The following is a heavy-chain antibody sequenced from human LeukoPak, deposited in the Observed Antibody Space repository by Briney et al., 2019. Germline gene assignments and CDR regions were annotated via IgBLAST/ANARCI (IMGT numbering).Heavy chain of an antibody. Sequence: SQTLSLTCAVSGGSISSGGYSWSWIRQPPGKGLEWIGYIYHSGSTYYNPSLKSRVTISVDRSKNQFSLKLSSVTAADTAVYYWASEDTGSFDYWGQGPLVTVSS. CDR2: IYHSGST. J-gene: IGHJ4*02. D-gene: IGHD2-8*02. V-gene: IGHV4-30-2*01. CDR3: ASEDTGSFDY. CDR1: GGSISSGGYS.